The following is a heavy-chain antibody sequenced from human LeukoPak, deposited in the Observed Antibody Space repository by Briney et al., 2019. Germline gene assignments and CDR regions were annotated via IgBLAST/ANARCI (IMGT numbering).Heavy chain of an antibody. V-gene: IGHV3-7*04. CDR2: IKQDGTEK. CDR3: ARPTTVTMVDAFNI. J-gene: IGHJ3*02. Sequence: PGGSLRLSCAAAGFNFGSYWMTWVRQAPGKGLEWVANIKQDGTEKYYLHSVKGRFTISRDNAKNSLYLQMNSLRAVDTAVYFCARPTTVTMVDAFNIWGLGTMVTVSS. D-gene: IGHD4-17*01. CDR1: GFNFGSYW.